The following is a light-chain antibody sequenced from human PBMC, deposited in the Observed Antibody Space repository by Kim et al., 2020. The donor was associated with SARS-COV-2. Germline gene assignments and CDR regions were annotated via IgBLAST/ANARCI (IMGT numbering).Light chain of an antibody. Sequence: APGKTALCPCGGNNIETKSVHWYQQKPGQAPVLVVYFDSDRPSGIPERFSGSISGNTATLTISRVEAGDEADYYCQVWHSSSGHVVFGGGTQLTVL. J-gene: IGLJ2*01. CDR2: FDS. CDR3: QVWHSSSGHVV. V-gene: IGLV3-21*03. CDR1: NIETKS.